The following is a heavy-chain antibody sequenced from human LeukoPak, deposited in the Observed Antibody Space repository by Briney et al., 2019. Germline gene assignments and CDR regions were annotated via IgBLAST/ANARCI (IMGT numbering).Heavy chain of an antibody. D-gene: IGHD3-9*01. V-gene: IGHV3-30-3*01. Sequence: PGGSLRLSCAASGFTFSSYTMHWVRQAPGKGLEWVAVISYDGSNKYYADSVKGRFTISRDNSKNTLYLQMNSLRAEDTAVYYCAGFPYDILTGYYFHWGQGTLVTVSS. J-gene: IGHJ4*02. CDR2: ISYDGSNK. CDR1: GFTFSSYT. CDR3: AGFPYDILTGYYFH.